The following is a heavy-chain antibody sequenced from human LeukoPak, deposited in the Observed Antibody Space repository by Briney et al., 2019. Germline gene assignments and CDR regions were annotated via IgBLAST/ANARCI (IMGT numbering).Heavy chain of an antibody. D-gene: IGHD3-9*01. J-gene: IGHJ6*02. V-gene: IGHV1-69*04. Sequence: GASVKVSCKASGYTFTSYAISWVRQAPGQGLEWMGRIIPILGIANYAQKFQGRVTITADKSTSTAYMELSSLRSEDTAVYYCARDVAATYYDTLTGPPYYYGMDVWGQGTTVTVSS. CDR1: GYTFTSYA. CDR3: ARDVAATYYDTLTGPPYYYGMDV. CDR2: IIPILGIA.